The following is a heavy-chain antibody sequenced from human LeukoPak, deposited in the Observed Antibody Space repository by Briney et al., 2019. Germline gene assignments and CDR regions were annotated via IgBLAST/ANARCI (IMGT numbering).Heavy chain of an antibody. CDR3: AREKMTTVTTFDY. CDR2: ISSSGSTI. D-gene: IGHD4-17*01. Sequence: PGGSLRLSCAASGFTFSSYEMNWVRQAPGKGLEWVSYISSSGSTIYYADSVKGRFTISRDNAKNSLYLQMNRLRAEDTAVYYCAREKMTTVTTFDYWGQGTLVTVSS. CDR1: GFTFSSYE. J-gene: IGHJ4*02. V-gene: IGHV3-48*03.